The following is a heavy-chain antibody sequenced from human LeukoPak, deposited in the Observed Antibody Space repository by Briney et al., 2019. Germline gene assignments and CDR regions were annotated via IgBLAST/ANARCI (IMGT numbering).Heavy chain of an antibody. CDR1: GYSFTSYW. D-gene: IGHD3-22*01. V-gene: IGHV5-51*01. CDR3: ARHFYDSSLEDAFDI. Sequence: GESLKISCKGFGYSFTSYWIGWVRQIPGKGLEWRGIIYPDDSDTRYTPSFQCQVTISADKSISTAYLQWSSLKASDTAMYYCARHFYDSSLEDAFDIWGQGTMVTVSS. J-gene: IGHJ3*02. CDR2: IYPDDSDT.